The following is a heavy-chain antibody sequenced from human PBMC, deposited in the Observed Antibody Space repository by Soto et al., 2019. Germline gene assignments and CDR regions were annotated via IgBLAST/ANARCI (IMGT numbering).Heavy chain of an antibody. CDR2: INPADSDI. CDR1: GYSFITRW. J-gene: IGHJ5*01. D-gene: IGHD3-22*01. V-gene: IGHV5-51*01. Sequence: PGESLKISCNGSGYSFITRWIAWVRQMPGEGLEWMGIINPADSDIRYSPSFQGQVTISVDKSINTAYLQWSSLKASDTATYYCTRPQSSGWYDFWGQGTLVTVSS. CDR3: TRPQSSGWYDF.